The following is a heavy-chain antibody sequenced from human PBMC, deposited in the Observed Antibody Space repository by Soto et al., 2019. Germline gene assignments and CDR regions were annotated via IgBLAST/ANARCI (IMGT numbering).Heavy chain of an antibody. CDR2: IWYDGSNK. CDR3: ARDLYYGSGRYYYGMDV. D-gene: IGHD3-10*01. J-gene: IGHJ6*02. V-gene: IGHV3-33*01. Sequence: GGSLRLSCAASGFTFSSYGMHWVRQAPGKGLEWVAVIWYDGSNKYYADSVKGRFTISRDNSKNTLYLQMNSLRAEDTAVYYCARDLYYGSGRYYYGMDVWGQGTTVTVSS. CDR1: GFTFSSYG.